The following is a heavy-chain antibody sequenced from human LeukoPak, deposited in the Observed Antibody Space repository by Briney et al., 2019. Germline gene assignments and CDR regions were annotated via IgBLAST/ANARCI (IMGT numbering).Heavy chain of an antibody. CDR2: ITSSSTTK. D-gene: IGHD2-15*01. CDR3: AKGEVAVVTASPEY. Sequence: GGSLRLSCAASGFPFSSYSMNWVRQAPGKGLEWVSYITSSSTTKYYADSVKGRFTIFRDNAQNSLYLQMNSLRAEDTAVYYCAKGEVAVVTASPEYWGQGTLVTVSS. J-gene: IGHJ4*02. V-gene: IGHV3-48*04. CDR1: GFPFSSYS.